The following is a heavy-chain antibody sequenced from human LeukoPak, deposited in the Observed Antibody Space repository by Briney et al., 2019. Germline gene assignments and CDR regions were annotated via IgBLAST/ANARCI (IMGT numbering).Heavy chain of an antibody. V-gene: IGHV3-7*01. CDR2: IKQDGSEK. D-gene: IGHD2-21*01. CDR3: ARDRGLAGYSFFDY. Sequence: GSLRLSCAASGFTFSSYWMSWVRQAPGKGLEWVANIKQDGSEKYYVDSVKGRFTISRDNAKNSLYLQMNSLRAEDTAVYYCARDRGLAGYSFFDYWGQGTLVTVSS. CDR1: GFTFSSYW. J-gene: IGHJ4*02.